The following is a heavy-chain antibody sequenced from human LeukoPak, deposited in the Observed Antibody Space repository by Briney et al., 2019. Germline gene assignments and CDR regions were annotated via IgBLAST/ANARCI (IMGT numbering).Heavy chain of an antibody. CDR2: ISSNGGST. V-gene: IGHV3-64D*09. CDR1: GFTFSSYA. Sequence: QAGGSLRLSCSASGFTFSSYATHWVRQAPGKGLEYVSAISSNGGSTYYADSGKGRFTISRDNSKNTLYLQMSSLRAEDTAVYYCVKGTSYCSGGSCYRGARFWGQGALVTVSS. CDR3: VKGTSYCSGGSCYRGARF. J-gene: IGHJ4*02. D-gene: IGHD2-15*01.